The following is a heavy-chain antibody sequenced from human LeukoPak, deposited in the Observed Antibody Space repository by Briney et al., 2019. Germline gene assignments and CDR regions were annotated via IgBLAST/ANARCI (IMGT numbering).Heavy chain of an antibody. CDR1: GFTFSSYD. CDR2: ISSGASAI. V-gene: IGHV3-48*03. J-gene: IGHJ3*01. Sequence: PGGSLRLSCAASGFTFSSYDMNWVRQAPGKGLEWVSYISSGASAIYYADSVEGRFTISRDNAQNSLYLQMNSLRAEDTAVYYCARDMQLSTWGLGTMVTVSS. D-gene: IGHD3-16*02. CDR3: ARDMQLST.